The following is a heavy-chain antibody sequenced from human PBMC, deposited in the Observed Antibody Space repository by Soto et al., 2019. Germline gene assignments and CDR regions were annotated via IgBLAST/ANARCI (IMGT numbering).Heavy chain of an antibody. CDR1: GFTFSSYA. V-gene: IGHV3-23*01. D-gene: IGHD2-15*01. J-gene: IGHJ6*02. Sequence: EVQLLESGGGLVQPGGSLRLSCAASGFTFSSYAMSWVRQAPGKGLEWVSAISGSGGSTYYADSVKGRFTISRDNSKNTLNLTMNSQITGHTAVYTCAKYRAGDCSGGSCYYYGMDDWGQGTTVTVSS. CDR2: ISGSGGST. CDR3: AKYRAGDCSGGSCYYYGMDD.